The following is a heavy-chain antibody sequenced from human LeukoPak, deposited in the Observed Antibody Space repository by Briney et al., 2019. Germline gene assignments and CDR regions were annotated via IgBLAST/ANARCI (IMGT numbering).Heavy chain of an antibody. V-gene: IGHV1-46*01. Sequence: GASVKVSCKASGYTFTSYYMHWVRQAPGQGLEWMGIINPSGGSTSYAQKFQGRVTMTRDASTSTVYMELSSLRSEDTAVYYCARDTRGWIQRSTPKKYHWFDPWGQGTLVTVSS. D-gene: IGHD5-24*01. J-gene: IGHJ5*02. CDR1: GYTFTSYY. CDR3: ARDTRGWIQRSTPKKYHWFDP. CDR2: INPSGGST.